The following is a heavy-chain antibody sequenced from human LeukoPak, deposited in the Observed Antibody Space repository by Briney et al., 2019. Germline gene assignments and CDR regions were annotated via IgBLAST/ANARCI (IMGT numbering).Heavy chain of an antibody. D-gene: IGHD3-10*01. V-gene: IGHV1-2*02. J-gene: IGHJ5*02. Sequence: ASVKVSCKASGYTFTGYYMHWVRQAPGQGLEWMGWINPNSGGTNYVQKFQGRATMTRDTSINTAYMELRSLRSDDTAVYYCARDRGSEPRFGELFWFDPWGQGTLVTVSS. CDR2: INPNSGGT. CDR1: GYTFTGYY. CDR3: ARDRGSEPRFGELFWFDP.